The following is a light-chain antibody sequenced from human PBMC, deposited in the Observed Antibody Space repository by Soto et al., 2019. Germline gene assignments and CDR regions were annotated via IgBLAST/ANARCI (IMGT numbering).Light chain of an antibody. J-gene: IGKJ1*01. CDR3: QQYGSSPWT. V-gene: IGKV3-20*01. CDR1: QSVSGSY. CDR2: GAS. Sequence: EIVLTQSPGTLSLSPGERATLSCRASQSVSGSYLAWYQQKPGQAPRLLIYGASSRATGIPDRFSGSGSGTVFTLTISRLEPEDFAVYYCQQYGSSPWTFGQGTKVEIK.